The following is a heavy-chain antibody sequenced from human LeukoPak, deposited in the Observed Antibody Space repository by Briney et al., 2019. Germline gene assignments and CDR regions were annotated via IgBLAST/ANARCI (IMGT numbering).Heavy chain of an antibody. CDR2: IGGDGGST. CDR1: GFTFSSYA. V-gene: IGHV3-23*01. Sequence: HPGGSLRLSCAASGFTFSSYAMSWVRQAPGKGLEWVSAIGGDGGSTYSADSVKGRFTISRDDSKNTLYLQMNSLTAEDTAVYYCAKGSAVGRPYYFDSWGQGTLVTVSS. CDR3: AKGSAVGRPYYFDS. J-gene: IGHJ4*02. D-gene: IGHD6-6*01.